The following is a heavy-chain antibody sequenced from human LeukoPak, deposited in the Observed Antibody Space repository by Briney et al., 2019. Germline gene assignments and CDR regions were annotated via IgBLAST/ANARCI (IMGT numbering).Heavy chain of an antibody. CDR1: GFTFSSYS. CDR2: ISSSSSYI. CDR3: ARDEGWEKGLTRFDY. V-gene: IGHV3-21*01. D-gene: IGHD1-26*01. J-gene: IGHJ4*02. Sequence: PGGSLRLSCAASGFTFSSYSMTWVRQAPGKGLEWVSSISSSSSYIYYADSVKGRFTISRDNAKKSLYQQMNSLRAEDTAVYYCARDEGWEKGLTRFDYWGQGTLVTVSS.